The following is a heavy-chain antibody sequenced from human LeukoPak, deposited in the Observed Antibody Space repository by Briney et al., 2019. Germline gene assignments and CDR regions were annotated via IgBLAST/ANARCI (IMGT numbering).Heavy chain of an antibody. CDR2: IYSGGST. V-gene: IGHV3-66*02. CDR1: GFTVSSNY. D-gene: IGHD3-9*01. CDR3: VRKNYDILTGYYKGSYYYYYMDV. J-gene: IGHJ6*03. Sequence: GSLRLSCAASGFTVSSNYMSWVRQAPGKGLEWVSVIYSGGSTYYADSVTGRFTISRDNSKNTLYLQMNSLRAEDTAVYYCVRKNYDILTGYYKGSYYYYYMDVWGKGTTVTVSS.